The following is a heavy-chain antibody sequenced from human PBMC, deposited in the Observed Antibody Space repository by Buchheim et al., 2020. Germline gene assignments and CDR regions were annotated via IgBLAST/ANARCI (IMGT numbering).Heavy chain of an antibody. CDR1: GFTFSIYR. CDR3: ARSLSRRRIVAAGTRPYYYGMDV. J-gene: IGHJ6*02. CDR2: ISYDGSDI. V-gene: IGHV3-30-3*01. Sequence: QVQLVESGGGVVQPGKSLRLSCAASGFTFSIYRLFWVRQAPGKGLEWVALISYDGSDIYSADSVKGRFTISRDNAKNTLYLQMNSLRAEDTAVYYCARSLSRRRIVAAGTRPYYYGMDVWGQGTT. D-gene: IGHD6-13*01.